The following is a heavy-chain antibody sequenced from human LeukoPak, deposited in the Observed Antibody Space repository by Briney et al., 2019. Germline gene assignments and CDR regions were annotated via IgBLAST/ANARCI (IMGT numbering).Heavy chain of an antibody. J-gene: IGHJ6*03. CDR2: INHSGST. CDR1: GGSFSGYY. Sequence: PSETLSLTCAVYGGSFSGYYWSWIRQPPGKGLEWIGEINHSGSTNYNPSLKSRVTISVDTSKNQFSLKLSSVTAADTAVYYCARSGYSYGSALAVWYYMDVWGKGTTVTISS. CDR3: ARSGYSYGSALAVWYYMDV. V-gene: IGHV4-34*01. D-gene: IGHD5-18*01.